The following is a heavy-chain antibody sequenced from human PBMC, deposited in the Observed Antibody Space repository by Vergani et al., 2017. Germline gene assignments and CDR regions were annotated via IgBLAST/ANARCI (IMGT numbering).Heavy chain of an antibody. CDR1: GFTFSDYY. V-gene: IGHV3-11*01. D-gene: IGHD2-21*02. CDR2: ISSSGSTI. J-gene: IGHJ4*02. CDR3: ARDQSAYCGGDCYSPDGKPEEIDY. Sequence: QVQLVESGGGLVKPGGSLRLSCAASGFTFSDYYMSWIRQAPGKGLEWVSYISSSGSTIYYADSVKGRFTISRDNAKNALYLLMNSLRAEDTAVYYCARDQSAYCGGDCYSPDGKPEEIDYWGQGTLVTVSS.